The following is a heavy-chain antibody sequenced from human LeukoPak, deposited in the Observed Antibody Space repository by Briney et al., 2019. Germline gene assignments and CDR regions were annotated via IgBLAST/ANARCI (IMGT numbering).Heavy chain of an antibody. CDR3: ARRETRTAAGNFYYGMDV. CDR2: INPNSGGT. Sequence: ASVKVSCKASGYTFTGYYMHWVRQAPGQGLEWMGWINPNSGGTNYAQKFQGWVTMTRDTSISTAYMELSRLRSDDTAVYYCARRETRTAAGNFYYGMDVWGRGTTVTVSS. J-gene: IGHJ6*02. CDR1: GYTFTGYY. V-gene: IGHV1-2*04. D-gene: IGHD6-13*01.